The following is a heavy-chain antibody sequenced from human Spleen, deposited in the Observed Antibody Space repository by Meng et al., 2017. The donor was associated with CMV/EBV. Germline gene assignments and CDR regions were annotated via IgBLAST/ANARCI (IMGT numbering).Heavy chain of an antibody. Sequence: SETLSLTCSVSGGSISSYYWSWIRQPPGKGLEWIGDIYYSGSTNSNPSLKSRVTISVDTSKTQFSLKLSSVTAADTAVYYCARLGHEAPMVNGLDYWGQGTLVTVSS. CDR2: IYYSGST. J-gene: IGHJ4*02. CDR3: ARLGHEAPMVNGLDY. CDR1: GGSISSYY. D-gene: IGHD5-18*01. V-gene: IGHV4-59*01.